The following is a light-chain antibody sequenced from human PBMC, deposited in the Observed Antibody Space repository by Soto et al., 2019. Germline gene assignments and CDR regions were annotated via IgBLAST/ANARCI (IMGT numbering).Light chain of an antibody. CDR1: SSDVGSYNR. CDR3: SLYISGSTYV. Sequence: QSVLTQPPSVSGSPGQSVTISCTGTSSDVGSYNRLSWYQQPPGTAPKLIMYEVNTRPSGVPDRFSGSKSGSTASLTISGLQAEDEADYYCSLYISGSTYVFGTGTKVTVL. J-gene: IGLJ1*01. V-gene: IGLV2-18*01. CDR2: EVN.